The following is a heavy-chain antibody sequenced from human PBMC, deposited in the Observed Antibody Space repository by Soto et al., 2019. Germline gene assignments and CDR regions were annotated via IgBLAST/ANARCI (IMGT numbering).Heavy chain of an antibody. CDR2: IYYSGST. D-gene: IGHD3-10*01. Sequence: QVQLQESGPGLVKPSQTLSLTCTVSGGSISSGDYYWSWIRQPPGKGLEWIGYIYYSGSTYYNPSLKSRVTLSVDTSKNQFSLKRSSVTAADTAVYYCASSLWGSGSYYNGDYWGQGTLVTVSS. CDR1: GGSISSGDYY. CDR3: ASSLWGSGSYYNGDY. V-gene: IGHV4-30-4*01. J-gene: IGHJ4*02.